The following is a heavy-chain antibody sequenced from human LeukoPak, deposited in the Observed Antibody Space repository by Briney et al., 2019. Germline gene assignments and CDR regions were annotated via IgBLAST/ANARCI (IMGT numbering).Heavy chain of an antibody. CDR2: IIPIFGTA. CDR3: AREGSIAAAGRYFDY. CDR1: GGTFSSYA. V-gene: IGHV1-69*06. D-gene: IGHD6-13*01. Sequence: SVKVSCEASGGTFSSYAISWVRQAPGQGLEWMGGIIPIFGTANYAQKFQGRVTITADKSTSTAYMELSSLRSEDTAVYYCAREGSIAAAGRYFDYWGQGTLVTVSS. J-gene: IGHJ4*02.